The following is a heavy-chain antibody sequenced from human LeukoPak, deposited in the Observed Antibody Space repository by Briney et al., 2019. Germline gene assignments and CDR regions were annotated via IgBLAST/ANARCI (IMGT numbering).Heavy chain of an antibody. CDR3: ARDVVAAAGNWFDP. CDR1: GYTFTGYY. D-gene: IGHD6-13*01. V-gene: IGHV1-2*02. J-gene: IGHJ5*02. Sequence: GASVTVSCKASGYTFTGYYMHWVRQAPGQGLEWMGWINPNSGGTNYAQKFQGRVTMTRDTSISTAYMELSRLRSDDTAVYYCARDVVAAAGNWFDPWGQGTLVTVSS. CDR2: INPNSGGT.